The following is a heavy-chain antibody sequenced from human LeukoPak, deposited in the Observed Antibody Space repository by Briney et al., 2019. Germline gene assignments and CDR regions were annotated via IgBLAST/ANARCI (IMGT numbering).Heavy chain of an antibody. D-gene: IGHD6-13*01. V-gene: IGHV4-61*01. CDR2: IYYSGST. J-gene: IGHJ6*02. CDR1: GGSLSSGSYY. Sequence: PSETLSLTCTVSGGSLSSGSYYWSWIRQPPGKGLEWIGYIYYSGSTNYNPSLKSRVTISVDTSKNQFSLKLSSVTAADTAVYYCARVGRGSSSWYLFSYGMDVWGQGTTVTVSS. CDR3: ARVGRGSSSWYLFSYGMDV.